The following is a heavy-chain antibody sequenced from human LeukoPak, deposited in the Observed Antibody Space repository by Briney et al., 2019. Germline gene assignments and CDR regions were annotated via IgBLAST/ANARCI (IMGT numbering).Heavy chain of an antibody. D-gene: IGHD2-2*01. V-gene: IGHV3-30*18. CDR3: AKVRPPHARYCSSTSCYEIDY. CDR2: ISYDGSNK. J-gene: IGHJ4*02. CDR1: GFTFSSYG. Sequence: GGSLRLSCAASGFTFSSYGMHWVRQAPGKGLEWVAVISYDGSNKYYADSVKGRFTISRDNSKNTLYLQMNSLRAEDTAVYYCAKVRPPHARYCSSTSCYEIDYWGQGTLVTVSS.